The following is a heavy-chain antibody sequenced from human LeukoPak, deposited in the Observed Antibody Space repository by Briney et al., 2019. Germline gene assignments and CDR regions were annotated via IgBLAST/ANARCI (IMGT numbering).Heavy chain of an antibody. D-gene: IGHD4-17*01. J-gene: IGHJ4*02. CDR3: ARVPTVTFFDY. CDR2: IYYSGST. V-gene: IGHV4-39*01. CDR1: GGSISSSSYY. Sequence: SETLSLTCTVSGGSISSSSYYWGWIRQPPGKGLEWIGSIYYSGSTYCNPSLKSRVTISVDTSKNQFSLKLSSVTAADTAVYYCARVPTVTFFDYWGQGTLVTVSS.